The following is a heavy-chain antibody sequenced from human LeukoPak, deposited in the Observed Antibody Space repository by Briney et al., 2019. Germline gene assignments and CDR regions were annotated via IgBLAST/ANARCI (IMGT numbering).Heavy chain of an antibody. D-gene: IGHD2-21*02. J-gene: IGHJ4*02. CDR3: ARLTANHFDY. V-gene: IGHV3-23*01. CDR2: FSGSGDNI. Sequence: GGSLRLPCATSGFTFRSYVMSWVRKAPGKGLEWVSVFSGSGDNIYYADSVRGRFTISRDMSKESLYLEMSSLRAEDTAMYYCARLTANHFDYWGLGTLVTVSS. CDR1: GFTFRSYV.